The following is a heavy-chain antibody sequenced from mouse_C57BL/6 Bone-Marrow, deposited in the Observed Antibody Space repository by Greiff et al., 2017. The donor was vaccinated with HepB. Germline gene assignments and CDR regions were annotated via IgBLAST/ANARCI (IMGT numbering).Heavy chain of an antibody. J-gene: IGHJ3*01. CDR3: ARGDHPIFFAY. CDR2: IDPEDGDT. V-gene: IGHV14-2*01. CDR1: GFNIKDYY. Sequence: EVQLQQSGAELVKPGASVKLSCTASGFNIKDYYMHWVKQRTEQGLEWIGRIDPEDGDTKYAPKFQGKATITADTSSNTAYLQLSSLTSEDTAVYYCARGDHPIFFAYWGQGTLVTVSA. D-gene: IGHD2-13*01.